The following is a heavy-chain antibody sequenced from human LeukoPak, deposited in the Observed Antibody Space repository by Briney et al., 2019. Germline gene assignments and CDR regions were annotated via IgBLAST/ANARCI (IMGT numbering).Heavy chain of an antibody. D-gene: IGHD3-10*01. CDR2: INPNSGGT. CDR1: GYTFTGYY. V-gene: IGHV1-2*02. CDR3: ARVTLLWFGTFDP. Sequence: ASLKVSCKASGYTFTGYYMHWVRQGPGQGLEWMGWINPNSGGTNYAQKFHGRVTMTRDTSISTAYMELSRLRSDDTAVYYCARVTLLWFGTFDPWGQGTLVTVSS. J-gene: IGHJ5*02.